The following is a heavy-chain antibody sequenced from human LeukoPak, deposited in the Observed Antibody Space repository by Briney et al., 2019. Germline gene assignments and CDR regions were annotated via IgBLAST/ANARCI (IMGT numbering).Heavy chain of an antibody. CDR1: GFPFSSAC. D-gene: IGHD4-23*01. Sequence: PGGSLRLSCAASGFPFSSACVSWVRQAPGKGREWVGRIKSKTDGGSTDYAAPVKGRFTISRDNSKNTLYLQMNSLKTEGTAVYYCAADSGGNSFDYWGQGTLVTVSS. CDR3: AADSGGNSFDY. V-gene: IGHV3-15*01. CDR2: IKSKTDGGST. J-gene: IGHJ4*02.